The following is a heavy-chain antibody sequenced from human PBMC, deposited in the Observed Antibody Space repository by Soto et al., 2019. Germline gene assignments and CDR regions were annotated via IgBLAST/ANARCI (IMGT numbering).Heavy chain of an antibody. Sequence: QVQLQESGPGLVKPSQTLSLICTVSGVSINSGGDYWNWISQQPGKGMEWIGYIYYSGSTYYNPFLRSRVTISEATSENQFSLKRSSVTAADPAVYFCARGYRQSGYSSSWVFAYWGQGTLVTVSS. CDR3: ARGYRQSGYSSSWVFAY. D-gene: IGHD6-13*01. CDR1: GVSINSGGDY. V-gene: IGHV4-31*03. CDR2: IYYSGST. J-gene: IGHJ4*02.